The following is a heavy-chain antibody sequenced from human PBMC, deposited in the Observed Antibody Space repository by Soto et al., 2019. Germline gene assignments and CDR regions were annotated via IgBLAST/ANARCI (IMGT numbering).Heavy chain of an antibody. Sequence: SETLSLTCAVYGGSFSGYYWSWIRQPPGKGLEWIGEINHSGSTNYNPSLKSRVTISVDRSKNQFSLKLSSVTAADTAVYYCARVPPVVTPRGTYYYYYYGMDVWGQGTTVTVSS. CDR1: GGSFSGYY. CDR3: ARVPPVVTPRGTYYYYYYGMDV. CDR2: INHSGST. D-gene: IGHD2-21*02. V-gene: IGHV4-34*01. J-gene: IGHJ6*02.